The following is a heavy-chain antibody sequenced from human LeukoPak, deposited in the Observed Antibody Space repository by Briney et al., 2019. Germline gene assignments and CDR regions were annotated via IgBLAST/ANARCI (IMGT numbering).Heavy chain of an antibody. CDR2: IYSGGST. Sequence: GGSLRLSCAASGFTVSSNYMNWVRQAPGKGLEWVSVIYSGGSTYYADSVKGRFTISRDNSKNTLFLQMNSLRAADTAVYYCARISSDSISYYDHWGQGTLVTVSS. CDR1: GFTVSSNY. CDR3: ARISSDSISYYDH. J-gene: IGHJ4*02. V-gene: IGHV3-53*01. D-gene: IGHD3-22*01.